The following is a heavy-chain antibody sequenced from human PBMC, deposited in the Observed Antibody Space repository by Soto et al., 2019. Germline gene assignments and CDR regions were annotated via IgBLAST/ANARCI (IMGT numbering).Heavy chain of an antibody. J-gene: IGHJ4*02. CDR1: GFTFSSYG. CDR3: ARDHGAWGYYDSSGYRFDY. Sequence: GSLRLSCAASGFTFSSYGIHWVRQAPGKGLEWVAVIWYDGSNKYYADSVKGRFTISRDNSKNTLYLQMNSLRAEDTAVYYCARDHGAWGYYDSSGYRFDYWGQGTLVTVSS. D-gene: IGHD3-22*01. CDR2: IWYDGSNK. V-gene: IGHV3-33*01.